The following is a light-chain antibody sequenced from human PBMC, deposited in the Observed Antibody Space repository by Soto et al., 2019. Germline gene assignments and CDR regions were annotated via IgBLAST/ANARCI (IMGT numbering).Light chain of an antibody. CDR2: DDS. V-gene: IGLV3-21*02. CDR1: LLAQKF. J-gene: IGLJ1*01. CDR3: HVWDRASDHYV. Sequence: SYELTQPSSVSVSPGQTARITCSGDLLAQKFARWFQQKPGQAPVLVVYDDSDRPSGIPERFSGSNSGNTATLTISSVEAGDEADYHCHVWDRASDHYVFGTGTKVTVL.